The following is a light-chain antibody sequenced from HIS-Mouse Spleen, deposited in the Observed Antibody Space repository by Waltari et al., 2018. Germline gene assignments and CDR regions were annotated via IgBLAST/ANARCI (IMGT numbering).Light chain of an antibody. CDR1: SSDVGGYNY. V-gene: IGLV2-8*01. J-gene: IGLJ1*01. CDR2: EVS. Sequence: QSALTQPPSASGSPGQSVPISCPGTSSDVGGYNYVSWYQQHPGKAPKPMIYEVSKRPSGVPDRFSGSKSGNTASLTVSGLQAEDEADYYCSSYAGSNNSLYVFGTGTKVTVL. CDR3: SSYAGSNNSLYV.